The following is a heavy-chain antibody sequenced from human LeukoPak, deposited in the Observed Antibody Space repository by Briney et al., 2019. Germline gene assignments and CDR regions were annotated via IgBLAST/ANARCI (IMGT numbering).Heavy chain of an antibody. J-gene: IGHJ6*02. Sequence: PGGSLRLSCAASGFTFSSYAMSWVRQAPGKGLEWVSAISGSGGSTYYADSVKGRFTISRDNSKNTLYLQMNSLRAEDTAVYYCATTPLPLEATNQHYYYYYGMDVWGQGTTVTVSS. CDR2: ISGSGGST. V-gene: IGHV3-23*01. D-gene: IGHD5-12*01. CDR1: GFTFSSYA. CDR3: ATTPLPLEATNQHYYYYYGMDV.